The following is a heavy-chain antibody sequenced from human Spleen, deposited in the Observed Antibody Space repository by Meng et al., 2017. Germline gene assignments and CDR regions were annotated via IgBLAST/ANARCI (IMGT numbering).Heavy chain of an antibody. Sequence: GESLKISCAASGFTFSSYAMSWVRQAPGKWLEWVSAISGSGGSTYYADSVKGRFTISRDNSKNTLYLQMNSLRAEDTAVYYCAKGGTVTTKFDYWGQGTLVTVSS. CDR3: AKGGTVTTKFDY. CDR1: GFTFSSYA. V-gene: IGHV3-23*01. CDR2: ISGSGGST. D-gene: IGHD4-17*01. J-gene: IGHJ4*02.